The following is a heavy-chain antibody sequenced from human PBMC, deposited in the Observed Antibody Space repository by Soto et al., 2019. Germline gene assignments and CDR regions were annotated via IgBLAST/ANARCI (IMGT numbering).Heavy chain of an antibody. D-gene: IGHD5-18*01. CDR1: GFTFSSYA. CDR3: AKGVSQYTPLALFDY. V-gene: IGHV3-23*01. Sequence: RRLSCAASGFTFSSYAMSWVRQAPGKGLEWVSTISGSDGRTYSTDSVKGRFTISRDNSRNTAYLQMNSLRVEDTAVYYCAKGVSQYTPLALFDYWGRGTLVTVSS. CDR2: ISGSDGRT. J-gene: IGHJ4*02.